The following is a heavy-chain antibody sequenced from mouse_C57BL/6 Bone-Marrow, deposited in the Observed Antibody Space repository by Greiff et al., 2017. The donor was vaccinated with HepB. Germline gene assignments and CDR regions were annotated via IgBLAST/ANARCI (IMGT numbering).Heavy chain of an antibody. Sequence: EVQVVESGGGLVQPGGSLSLSCAASGFTFTDYYMSWVRQPPGKALEWLGFIRNKANGYTTEYSASVKGRFTISRDNSQSILYLQMNALRAEDSATYYCARSNGYDLYYFDYWGQGTTLTVSS. J-gene: IGHJ2*01. D-gene: IGHD2-2*01. V-gene: IGHV7-3*01. CDR1: GFTFTDYY. CDR3: ARSNGYDLYYFDY. CDR2: IRNKANGYTT.